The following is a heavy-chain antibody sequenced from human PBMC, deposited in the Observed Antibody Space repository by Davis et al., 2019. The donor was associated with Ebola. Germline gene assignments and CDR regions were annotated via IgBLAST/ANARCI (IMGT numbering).Heavy chain of an antibody. Sequence: GGSLRLSCKGSGYSFTSYWIGWVRQMPGKGLEWMGIIYPGDSDTTYSPSFQGQVTISADKSISTAYLQWNSLKASDTAMYYCARHLLVGTPMDVWGNGTSVTVSS. CDR1: GYSFTSYW. CDR2: IYPGDSDT. D-gene: IGHD2-21*02. V-gene: IGHV5-51*01. CDR3: ARHLLVGTPMDV. J-gene: IGHJ6*03.